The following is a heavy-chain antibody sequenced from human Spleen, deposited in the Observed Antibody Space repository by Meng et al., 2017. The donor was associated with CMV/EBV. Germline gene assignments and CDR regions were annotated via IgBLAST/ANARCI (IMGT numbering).Heavy chain of an antibody. D-gene: IGHD2-15*01. CDR2: IYPGDSDT. CDR3: ARHCAVVSGPYYYYGMDV. J-gene: IGHJ6*02. CDR1: GYRFTRYW. V-gene: IGHV5-51*01. Sequence: GESLKISCKDSGYRFTRYWIGWVRQMPGKGLECMGIIYPGDSDTRYSPSFQGQVTVSADKSISTAYLQWSSLKASDTAMYYCARHCAVVSGPYYYYGMDVWGQGTTVTVSS.